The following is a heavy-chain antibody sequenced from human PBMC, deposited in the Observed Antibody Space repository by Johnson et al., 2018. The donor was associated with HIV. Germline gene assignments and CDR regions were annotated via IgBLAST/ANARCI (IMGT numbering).Heavy chain of an antibody. Sequence: QVQLVESGGGLVQPGRSLRLSCAASGFTFSDYYMSWIRQAPGKGLEWVSYISSSGSPIYYAASVKGRFTISRDNAKNSLYLQMNSLRAEDTAVYYCASEYSSASQPNAFDIWGQGTMVTVSS. CDR2: ISSSGSPI. CDR3: ASEYSSASQPNAFDI. V-gene: IGHV3-11*04. J-gene: IGHJ3*02. CDR1: GFTFSDYY. D-gene: IGHD6-6*01.